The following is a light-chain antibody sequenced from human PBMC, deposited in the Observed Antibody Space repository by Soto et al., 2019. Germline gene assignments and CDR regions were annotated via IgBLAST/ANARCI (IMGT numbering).Light chain of an antibody. CDR2: GAS. V-gene: IGKV3-15*01. Sequence: EIVMTQSPATPSVSPEERATLSCRASQSVSSNLAWYQQKPGQAPRLLIYGASTRATGIPARFSGSGSGTEFTLTISSLQSEDFAVYYCQQYNNWPPKTFGQGTKVDVK. CDR3: QQYNNWPPKT. CDR1: QSVSSN. J-gene: IGKJ1*01.